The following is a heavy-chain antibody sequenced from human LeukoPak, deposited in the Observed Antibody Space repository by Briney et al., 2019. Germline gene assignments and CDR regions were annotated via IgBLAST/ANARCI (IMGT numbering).Heavy chain of an antibody. V-gene: IGHV4-39*07. J-gene: IGHJ5*02. CDR2: IYYSGST. Sequence: PSETLSLTCTVSGGSISSSSYYWGWIRQPPGKGLEWIGSIYYSGSTYYNPSLKSRVTTSVDTSKNQFSLKLSSVTAADTAVYYCARDGNDSSGYYYNRWFDPWGQGTLVTVSS. D-gene: IGHD3-22*01. CDR3: ARDGNDSSGYYYNRWFDP. CDR1: GGSISSSSYY.